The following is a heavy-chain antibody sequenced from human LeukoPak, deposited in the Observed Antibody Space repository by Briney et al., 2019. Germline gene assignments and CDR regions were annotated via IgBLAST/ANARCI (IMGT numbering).Heavy chain of an antibody. CDR3: AGDLTAMARPVDY. CDR2: ISSSSSYI. CDR1: GFTFSSYS. D-gene: IGHD5-18*01. J-gene: IGHJ4*02. V-gene: IGHV3-21*01. Sequence: GGSLRLSCAASGFTFSSYSMNWVRQAPGKGLEWVSSISSSSSYIYYADSVKGRFTISRDNAKNSLYLQMNSLRAEDTAVYYCAGDLTAMARPVDYWGQGTLVTVSS.